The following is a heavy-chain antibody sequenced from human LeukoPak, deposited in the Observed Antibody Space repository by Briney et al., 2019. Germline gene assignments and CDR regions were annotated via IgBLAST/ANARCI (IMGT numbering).Heavy chain of an antibody. V-gene: IGHV4-59*02. J-gene: IGHJ4*02. CDR2: IYYSGST. CDR3: ARGDSSSSGYFDY. D-gene: IGHD6-6*01. Sequence: PSETLPLTCTVSGGSVSSYYWSWIRQPPGKGLEWIGYIYYSGSTNYNPSLESRVTISVDTSKNQFSLKLSSVTAADTAVYYCARGDSSSSGYFDYWGQGTLVTVSS. CDR1: GGSVSSYY.